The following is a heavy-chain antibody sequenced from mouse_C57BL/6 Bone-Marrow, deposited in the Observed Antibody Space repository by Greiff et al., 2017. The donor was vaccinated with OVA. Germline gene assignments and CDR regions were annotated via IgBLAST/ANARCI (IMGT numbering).Heavy chain of an antibody. CDR3: ARGKLRLGY. CDR1: GYTFTSYG. D-gene: IGHD3-2*02. V-gene: IGHV1-81*01. J-gene: IGHJ2*01. Sequence: QVHVKQSGAELARPGASVKLSCKASGYTFTSYGISWVKQRTGQGLEWIGEIYPRSGNTYYNEKFKGKATLTADKSSSTAYMKLRSLTSENSAVYFCARGKLRLGYWCQGTTLTVSS. CDR2: IYPRSGNT.